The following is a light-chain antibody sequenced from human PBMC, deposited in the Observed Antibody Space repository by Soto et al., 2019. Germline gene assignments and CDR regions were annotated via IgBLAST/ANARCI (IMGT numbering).Light chain of an antibody. V-gene: IGLV2-8*01. CDR2: EVN. Sequence: QSALTQPPSASGSPGQSVTISCTGTSSDVGGYNYVSWYQQYPGKAPKLMIYEVNKRTSGVPDRFSGSKSGNTASLTVSGLQAEDEADYYCTSYAGSNIVVFGGGTKVTVL. CDR3: TSYAGSNIVV. J-gene: IGLJ2*01. CDR1: SSDVGGYNY.